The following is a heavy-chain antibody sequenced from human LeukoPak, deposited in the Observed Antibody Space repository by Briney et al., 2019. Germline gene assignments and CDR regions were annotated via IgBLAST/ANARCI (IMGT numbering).Heavy chain of an antibody. V-gene: IGHV4-38-2*02. CDR1: GFSMRSVFY. CDR2: IHDSGNT. J-gene: IGHJ4*02. CDR3: ATGGNIAVAGVLH. D-gene: IGHD6-19*01. Sequence: SETLSLTCSVSGFSMRSVFYWGWIRQPPGKGLEWVANIHDSGNTHYNPSLKSRVSISVDTSANQCSLRMTSVTAADTAVYYCATGGNIAVAGVLHWGQEALVTVSS.